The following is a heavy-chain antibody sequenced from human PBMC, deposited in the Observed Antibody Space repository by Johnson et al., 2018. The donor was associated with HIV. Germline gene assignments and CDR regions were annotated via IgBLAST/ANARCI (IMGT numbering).Heavy chain of an antibody. CDR2: IKQDGSEK. J-gene: IGHJ3*02. Sequence: EVQLVESGGDLVQPGGSLRLSCAASGFTFSNAWMSWVRQAPGKGLEWVTNIKQDGSEKYYVDSVKGRFTISRDNFKNSLYLQMNSLRAGDTAVYYCARGLSSGYSGYAFDIWGQGTMVTVSS. CDR1: GFTFSNAW. D-gene: IGHD3-22*01. CDR3: ARGLSSGYSGYAFDI. V-gene: IGHV3-7*02.